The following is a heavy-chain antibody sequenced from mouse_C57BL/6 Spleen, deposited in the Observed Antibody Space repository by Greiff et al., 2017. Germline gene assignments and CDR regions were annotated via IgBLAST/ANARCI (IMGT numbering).Heavy chain of an antibody. Sequence: QVQLQQPGAELVRPGSSVKLSCKASGYTFTSYWMHWVKQRPIQGLEWIGNIDPSDSEPHYNQKFKDKATLAVDKSSSTAYMQLSSLTSEDSAVYYCARGGNYGFAYWGQGTLVTVSA. V-gene: IGHV1-52*01. J-gene: IGHJ3*01. CDR1: GYTFTSYW. D-gene: IGHD2-1*01. CDR2: IDPSDSEP. CDR3: ARGGNYGFAY.